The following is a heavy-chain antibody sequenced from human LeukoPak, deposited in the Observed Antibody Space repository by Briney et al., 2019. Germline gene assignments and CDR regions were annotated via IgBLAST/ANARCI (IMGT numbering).Heavy chain of an antibody. J-gene: IGHJ4*02. CDR3: ARDPHREPVDY. Sequence: ASVKVSCKASGYTFTGYYMHWVRQAPGQGLEWMGWISAYNGNTNYAQKLQGRVTMTTDTSTSTAYMELRSLRSDDTAVYYCARDPHREPVDYWGQGTLVTVSS. CDR2: ISAYNGNT. CDR1: GYTFTGYY. V-gene: IGHV1-18*04. D-gene: IGHD1-26*01.